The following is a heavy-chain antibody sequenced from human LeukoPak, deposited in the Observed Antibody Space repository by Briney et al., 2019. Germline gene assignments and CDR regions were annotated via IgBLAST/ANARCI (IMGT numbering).Heavy chain of an antibody. Sequence: GGSLRLSCVASGFTFNSYAMYWVRQAPGKGLEWISGIFGSGGSAHYADSVRGRFTISRDNSKNTVYLQLDSLRVEDTAVYYCGKTTVGYSSGRYPGWPVDYWGQGALVTVSS. D-gene: IGHD2-15*01. CDR3: GKTTVGYSSGRYPGWPVDY. CDR2: IFGSGGSA. CDR1: GFTFNSYA. V-gene: IGHV3-23*01. J-gene: IGHJ4*02.